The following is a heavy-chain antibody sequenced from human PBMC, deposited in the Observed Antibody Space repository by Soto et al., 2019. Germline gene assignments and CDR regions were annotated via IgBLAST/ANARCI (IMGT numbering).Heavy chain of an antibody. V-gene: IGHV4-4*02. Sequence: SETLSLTSDDSGRSISTSNWGRWGRQPPGKGLEWIGEIYHSGSTNYNPSLKSRVTISVDKSKNQFSLKLSSVTAADTAVYYCARVGVGWGNYYYGMDVWGQGT. CDR3: ARVGVGWGNYYYGMDV. CDR2: IYHSGST. J-gene: IGHJ6*02. D-gene: IGHD2-21*01. CDR1: GRSISTSNW.